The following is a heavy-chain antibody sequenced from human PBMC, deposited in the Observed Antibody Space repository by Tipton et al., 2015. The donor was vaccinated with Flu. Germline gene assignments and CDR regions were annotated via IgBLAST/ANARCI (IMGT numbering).Heavy chain of an antibody. D-gene: IGHD4-11*01. V-gene: IGHV4-38-2*01. CDR2: ISRSGSI. CDR1: GDSISSDYQ. CDR3: ARRDYSNYVSDPKNWFDH. J-gene: IGHJ5*02. Sequence: TLSLTCVVSGDSISSDYQWGWIRQPPGKGLEWIATISRSGSIDNNPSLKSPVTLSIDPSKNQFSLKMRSVSAADMAVYYCARRDYSNYVSDPKNWFDHWGQGILVTVP.